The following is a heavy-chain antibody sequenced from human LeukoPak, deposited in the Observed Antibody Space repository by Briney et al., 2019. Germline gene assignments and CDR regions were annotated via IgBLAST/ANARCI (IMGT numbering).Heavy chain of an antibody. Sequence: GGSLRLSCAASGFTFSSYAMSRVRQAPGKGLEWVSSVTTSSSYIYYADSVKGRFTSSRDNAKNSLYLQMNSLRAEDTAVYYCARVHSSGQLETFDYWGQGTLVTVSS. J-gene: IGHJ4*02. D-gene: IGHD6-19*01. CDR3: ARVHSSGQLETFDY. V-gene: IGHV3-21*01. CDR1: GFTFSSYA. CDR2: VTTSSSYI.